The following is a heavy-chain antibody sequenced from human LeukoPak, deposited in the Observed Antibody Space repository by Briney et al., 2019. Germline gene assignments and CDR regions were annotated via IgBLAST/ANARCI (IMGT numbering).Heavy chain of an antibody. D-gene: IGHD3-10*01. CDR3: AWTRPQRGFDY. J-gene: IGHJ4*02. CDR1: GFSLTTTGMC. CDR2: IDWDGDK. Sequence: SGPTLVNPTQTLTLTCAFSGFSLTTTGMCVSWLRQPPGKALEWLALIDWDGDKYYMTSLKTRLTISRDTSKSQVVLTMTTVDPLDTATYFCAWTRPQRGFDYWGQGTLVTVSS. V-gene: IGHV2-70*01.